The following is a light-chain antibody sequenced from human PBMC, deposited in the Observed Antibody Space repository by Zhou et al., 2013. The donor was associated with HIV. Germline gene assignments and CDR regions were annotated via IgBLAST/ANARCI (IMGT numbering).Light chain of an antibody. CDR2: AAS. CDR3: QQFNSYPIT. J-gene: IGKJ5*01. V-gene: IGKV1-27*01. Sequence: DIQMTQSPSSLSASVGDRVTITCRASQDISNFLAWYQQKPGKVPKLLIYAASTLQSGVPSRFSGSGSGTDFTLTISSLQPEDVATYYCQQFNSYPITFGQGTRLEIK. CDR1: QDISNF.